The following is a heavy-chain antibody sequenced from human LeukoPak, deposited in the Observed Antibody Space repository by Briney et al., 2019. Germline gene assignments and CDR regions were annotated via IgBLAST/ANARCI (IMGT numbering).Heavy chain of an antibody. CDR1: GFTFSSYS. D-gene: IGHD3-22*01. V-gene: IGHV3-66*02. CDR3: ARDTYPLYDSSGYPDAFDI. J-gene: IGHJ3*02. CDR2: IYSGGST. Sequence: GGSLRLSCAASGFTFSSYSMNWVRQAPGKGLEWVSVIYSGGSTYYADSVKGRFTISRDNSKNTLYLQMNSLRAEDTAVYYCARDTYPLYDSSGYPDAFDIWGQGTMVTVSS.